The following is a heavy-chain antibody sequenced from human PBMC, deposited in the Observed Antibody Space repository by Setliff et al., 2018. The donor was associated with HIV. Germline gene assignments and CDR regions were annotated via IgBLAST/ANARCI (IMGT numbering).Heavy chain of an antibody. Sequence: GASVKVSCKASGYTFTDYFMHWVRQAPGQGLQWMGWINPNSGATNYAQNFQGRVTMTRDTSISTAYMDLSSLTSDGTAVYYCALASIVSTARWNHWGRGTLVTVSS. J-gene: IGHJ5*02. CDR2: INPNSGAT. V-gene: IGHV1-2*02. CDR1: GYTFTDYF. CDR3: ALASIVSTARWNH. D-gene: IGHD1-26*01.